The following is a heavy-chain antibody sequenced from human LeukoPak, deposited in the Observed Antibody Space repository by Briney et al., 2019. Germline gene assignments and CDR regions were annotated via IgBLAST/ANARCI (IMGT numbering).Heavy chain of an antibody. D-gene: IGHD3-10*01. CDR3: ARVLRGSNCYDY. J-gene: IGHJ4*02. V-gene: IGHV4-59*01. Sequence: PSETLSLTRSVPGGSSNSYNWRWIRQPPGKGLEWIGYIYYSGSTNYNPSLKSRVTISVDTSKNQFSLKLSSVTAADTAVYYCARVLRGSNCYDYWGQGTLVTVSS. CDR1: GGSSNSYN. CDR2: IYYSGST.